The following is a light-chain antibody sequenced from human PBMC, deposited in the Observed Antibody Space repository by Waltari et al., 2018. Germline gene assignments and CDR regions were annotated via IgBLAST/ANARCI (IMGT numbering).Light chain of an antibody. CDR1: QSTHNG. J-gene: IGKJ1*01. CDR3: QQYYSQWT. Sequence: DIEVTQSPSSLSPSVGERVTITCRASQSTHNGLSWYHQRPGEAPQLLIYKASILPSGVPSRFSGSGSGTEFTLTITSLQPDDFGIYYCQQYYSQWTFGQGTKVDVK. CDR2: KAS. V-gene: IGKV1-5*03.